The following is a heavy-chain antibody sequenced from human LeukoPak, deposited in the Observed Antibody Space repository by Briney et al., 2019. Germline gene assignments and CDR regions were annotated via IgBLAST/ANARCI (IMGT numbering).Heavy chain of an antibody. V-gene: IGHV3-23*01. CDR2: ISGSGSGGAT. D-gene: IGHD3-10*01. Sequence: PGGSLRLSCAASGFTFDIHVMTWVRQAPGKGLEWVSSISGSGSGGATYYADSVKGRFTISRDNSKNTLYLQMNSLRVEDKAVYYCAKGGTHYYRSGQYNWFDPWGQGTLVTVSS. J-gene: IGHJ5*02. CDR1: GFTFDIHV. CDR3: AKGGTHYYRSGQYNWFDP.